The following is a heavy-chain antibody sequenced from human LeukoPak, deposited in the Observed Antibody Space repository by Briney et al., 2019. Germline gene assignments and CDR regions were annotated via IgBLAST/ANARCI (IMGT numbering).Heavy chain of an antibody. CDR3: ARDMGRAATLLIFYYGMDV. Sequence: GRSLRLSCAASGFTFSRYAMHWVRQALGKGLEWVAVISYDGSNKYYADSVKGRFTISRDNSKNTLYLQMNSLRAEDTAVYYCARDMGRAATLLIFYYGMDVWGQGTTVTVSS. J-gene: IGHJ6*02. D-gene: IGHD2-15*01. V-gene: IGHV3-30*04. CDR2: ISYDGSNK. CDR1: GFTFSRYA.